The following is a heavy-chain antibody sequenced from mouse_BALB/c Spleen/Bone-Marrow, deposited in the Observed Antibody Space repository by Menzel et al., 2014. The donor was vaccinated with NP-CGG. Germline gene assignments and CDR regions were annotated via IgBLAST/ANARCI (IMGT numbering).Heavy chain of an antibody. CDR3: ASYYYGSYGFAY. V-gene: IGHV14-3*02. J-gene: IGHJ3*01. D-gene: IGHD1-1*01. CDR2: IDPANGNT. CDR1: GFNIKDTY. Sequence: VQLQQPGAELVKPGASVKLSCTASGFNIKDTYMHWVKQRPEQGLEWIGRIDPANGNTKYDPKFQGKATITADTSSNTAYLQLSSLTPEDTAVYYCASYYYGSYGFAYWGQGALVTVSA.